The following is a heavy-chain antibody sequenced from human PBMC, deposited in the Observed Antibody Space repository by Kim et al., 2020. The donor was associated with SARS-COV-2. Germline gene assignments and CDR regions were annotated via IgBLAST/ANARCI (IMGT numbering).Heavy chain of an antibody. V-gene: IGHV3-23*03. J-gene: IGHJ4*02. D-gene: IGHD1-26*01. Sequence: YYAGPVTGRFTISRENSKNTLYLKMNSLRAEDTAVYYCAKDPLLDSGSYSWGQGTLVTVSS. CDR3: AKDPLLDSGSYS.